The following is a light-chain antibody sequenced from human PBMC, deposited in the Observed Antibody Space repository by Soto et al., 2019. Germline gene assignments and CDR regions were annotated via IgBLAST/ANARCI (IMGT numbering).Light chain of an antibody. CDR1: QSISSS. CDR3: QQYNSYPLT. Sequence: DIQMTQSPSTLSASVGDRVTITCRASQSISSSLAWYQQKPGKAPNLLIYKASSLESGVPARFSGSGSGTEFPLPVSSLQPDDFATDYCQQYNSYPLTFGGATKVESK. J-gene: IGKJ4*01. V-gene: IGKV1-5*03. CDR2: KAS.